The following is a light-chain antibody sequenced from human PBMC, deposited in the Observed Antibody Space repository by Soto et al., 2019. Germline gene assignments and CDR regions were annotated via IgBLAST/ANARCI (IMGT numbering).Light chain of an antibody. CDR3: MQSLQILYT. CDR2: VGS. Sequence: IVMTQSTLSLPVTPRESASISCRSSQSLLHSNGYNYLSWYLQKPGQSPQFLIYVGSNRASGVPDRFSGSGSGTEFTLKISRVEAEDAGIYYCMQSLQILYTFGQGTKLEIK. J-gene: IGKJ2*01. V-gene: IGKV2-28*01. CDR1: QSLLHSNGYNY.